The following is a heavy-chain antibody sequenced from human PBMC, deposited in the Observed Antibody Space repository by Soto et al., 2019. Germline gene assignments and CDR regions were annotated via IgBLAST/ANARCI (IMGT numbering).Heavy chain of an antibody. CDR2: IKQDGSEE. CDR3: AREEVTASYDYDYMDV. J-gene: IGHJ6*03. V-gene: IGHV3-7*01. Sequence: EVQLVESGGGLVQPGGSLRLSCAASGCTFSSYWMSWFRQAPGKGLEWVANIKQDGSEEYYVDSVKGRFTISRDNAKNSLDLQMNSLRAEATAVYYCAREEVTASYDYDYMDVWGKGTTVTVSS. CDR1: GCTFSSYW. D-gene: IGHD5-18*01.